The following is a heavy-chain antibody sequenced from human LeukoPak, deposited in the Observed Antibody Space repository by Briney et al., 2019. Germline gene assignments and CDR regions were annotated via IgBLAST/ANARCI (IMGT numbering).Heavy chain of an antibody. CDR2: FSFNGEST. D-gene: IGHD6-13*01. CDR3: ARDGQQQLALRIYYYYYYMDV. J-gene: IGHJ6*03. CDR1: GFTFSSYA. Sequence: GGSLRLSCAASGFTFSSYAMTWVRQAPGKGLEWVSSFSFNGESTYYADSAKGRFTISRDNSKNSLYLQMNSLRAEDAAVYYCARDGQQQLALRIYYYYYYMDVWGKGTTVTVSS. V-gene: IGHV3-23*01.